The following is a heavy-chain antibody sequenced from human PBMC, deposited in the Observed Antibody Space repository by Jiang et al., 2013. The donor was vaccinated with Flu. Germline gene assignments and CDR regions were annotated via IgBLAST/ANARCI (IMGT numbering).Heavy chain of an antibody. CDR3: ARDLIPRSQMSSSSPFDY. CDR2: IIPILGIA. D-gene: IGHD6-6*01. J-gene: IGHJ4*02. Sequence: EWMGRIIPILGIANYAQKFQGRVTITADKSTSTAYMELSSLRSEDTAVYYCARDLIPRSQMSSSSPFDYWGQGTLVTVSS. V-gene: IGHV1-69*04.